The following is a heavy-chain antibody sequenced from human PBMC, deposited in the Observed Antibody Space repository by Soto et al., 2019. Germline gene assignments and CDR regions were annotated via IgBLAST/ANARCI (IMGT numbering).Heavy chain of an antibody. CDR2: IWSDGNNK. CDR3: VRGDNWNDEASDY. CDR1: GFMFSNHG. V-gene: IGHV3-33*01. D-gene: IGHD1-1*01. J-gene: IGHJ4*02. Sequence: QVRLVESGGGVVQPGESLRLSCAASGFMFSNHGMHWVRQAPGKGLEWVAVIWSDGNNKYYADSVKGRFTISRDNSKNTVYLQMNSLRAEDTAVYYCVRGDNWNDEASDYWGQGTLVTVSS.